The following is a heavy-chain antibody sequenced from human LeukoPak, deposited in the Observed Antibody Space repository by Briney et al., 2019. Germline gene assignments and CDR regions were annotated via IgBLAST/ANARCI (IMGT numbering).Heavy chain of an antibody. CDR3: AKDGGSSWYFDY. J-gene: IGHJ4*02. CDR2: IYSGGST. V-gene: IGHV3-53*01. CDR1: GFTVSSNY. D-gene: IGHD6-13*01. Sequence: PGGSLRLSCAASGFTVSSNYMSWVRQAPGKGLEWVSVIYSGGSTYYADSVKGRFTISRDNSKNSLYLQMSSLRAEDTAVYYCAKDGGSSWYFDYWGQGTLVTVSS.